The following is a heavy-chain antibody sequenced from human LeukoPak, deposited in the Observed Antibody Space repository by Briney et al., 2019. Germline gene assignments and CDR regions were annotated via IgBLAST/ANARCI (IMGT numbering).Heavy chain of an antibody. D-gene: IGHD6-13*01. J-gene: IGHJ3*01. Sequence: SETLSLTCTVSGGSISSSTYYWGWIRQPPGKGLEWIGSIYYSGNTYYNPSLKSRVTISVDTFKNQFSLKLSSVTAADTAVYYCARHRITAGGARVPFDLWGQGTMVTVSS. CDR1: GGSISSSTYY. V-gene: IGHV4-39*01. CDR2: IYYSGNT. CDR3: ARHRITAGGARVPFDL.